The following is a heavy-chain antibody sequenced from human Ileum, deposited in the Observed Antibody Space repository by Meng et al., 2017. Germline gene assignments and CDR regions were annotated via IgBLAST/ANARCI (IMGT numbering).Heavy chain of an antibody. V-gene: IGHV3-48*03. D-gene: IGHD6-13*01. J-gene: IGHJ3*02. CDR1: GFIFSSFE. Sequence: GESLKISCEVSGFIFSSFEMNWVRQAPGKGLEWVSYISNGGGRTIYYADSVKGRFTISRDNAKNSLYLQMSSLRAEDTAIYYCAREAGNLRAFDIWGQGKMVTVSS. CDR3: AREAGNLRAFDI. CDR2: ISNGGGRTI.